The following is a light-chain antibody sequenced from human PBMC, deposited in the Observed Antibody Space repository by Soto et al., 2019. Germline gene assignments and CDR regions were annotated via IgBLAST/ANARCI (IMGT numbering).Light chain of an antibody. V-gene: IGKV3-15*01. Sequence: EIVMTLSPATLSVSPGERATLSCRASQSVGSKLAWYQQKPGQAPRLLIYGASTRATGIPARFSGSGSGTDFTLTISRLEPEDFAVYYCQQYDSSPKTFGQGTKVDIK. CDR3: QQYDSSPKT. CDR1: QSVGSK. CDR2: GAS. J-gene: IGKJ1*01.